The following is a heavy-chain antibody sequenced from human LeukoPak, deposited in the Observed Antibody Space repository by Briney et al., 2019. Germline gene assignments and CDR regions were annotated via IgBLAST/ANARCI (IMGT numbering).Heavy chain of an antibody. J-gene: IGHJ6*02. Sequence: SGGSLRLSCAASGFSFSSSAMSWVRQAPGKGLEWVSAISGSGGNTYYAGSVKGRFTIFRDNSKNMLYLQMNSLRAEDTALYYCASQKANFYDSSGDVWGQGTTVTVSS. D-gene: IGHD3-22*01. CDR1: GFSFSSSA. CDR3: ASQKANFYDSSGDV. V-gene: IGHV3-23*01. CDR2: ISGSGGNT.